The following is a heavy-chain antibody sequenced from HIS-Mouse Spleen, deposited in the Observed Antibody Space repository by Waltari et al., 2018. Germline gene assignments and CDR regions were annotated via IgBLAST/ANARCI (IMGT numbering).Heavy chain of an antibody. D-gene: IGHD2-8*01. CDR2: IWYDGSNK. CDR3: AKGGLMVYAIGDY. V-gene: IGHV3-33*06. Sequence: QVQLVECGGGVVQPGSDMRTRCAAPGFTSCTSRLQWVRQAPGKGLEWVAVIWYDGSNKYYADSVKGRFTISRDNSKNTLYLQMISLRAEDTAVYYCAKGGLMVYAIGDYWGQGTLVTVSS. J-gene: IGHJ4*02. CDR1: GFTSCTSR.